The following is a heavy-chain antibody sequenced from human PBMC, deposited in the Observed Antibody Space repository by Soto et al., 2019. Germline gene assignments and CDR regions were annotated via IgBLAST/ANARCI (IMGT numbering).Heavy chain of an antibody. J-gene: IGHJ6*02. D-gene: IGHD3-10*01. CDR2: ISYDGSNK. CDR3: AKDRGAVTMDV. CDR1: GFTFSSYG. V-gene: IGHV3-30*18. Sequence: PGGSLRLSCAASGFTFSSYGMHWVRQAPGKGLEWVAVISYDGSNKYYADSVKGRFTISRDNSKNTLYLQMNSLRAEDTAVYYCAKDRGAVTMDVWGQGTTVTVS.